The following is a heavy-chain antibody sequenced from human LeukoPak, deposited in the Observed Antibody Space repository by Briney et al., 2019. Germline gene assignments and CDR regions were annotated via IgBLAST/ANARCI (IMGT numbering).Heavy chain of an antibody. Sequence: AVSLRLPCAASGFTFSSYAMSWVRQAPGKGLEWVSAISGSGASTYYADSVKGRFTISRDISKNTLYLQMNSLRAADTAVNYRAKDSDAPGLFDYSGPRTLVTVSS. J-gene: IGHJ4*03. CDR2: ISGSGAST. V-gene: IGHV3-23*01. CDR3: AKDSDAPGLFDY. CDR1: GFTFSSYA.